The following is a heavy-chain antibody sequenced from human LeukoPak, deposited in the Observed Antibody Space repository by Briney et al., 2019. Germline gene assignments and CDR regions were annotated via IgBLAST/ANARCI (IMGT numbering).Heavy chain of an antibody. Sequence: SETLSLTCTVSGGSISSYYWSWIRQPAGKGLEWIGRIYTSGSTNYNPSLKSRVTMSVDTSKNQFSLKLSSVTAADTAVYYCAGNVDIVATITAPFDYWGQGTLVTVSS. CDR1: GGSISSYY. CDR2: IYTSGST. CDR3: AGNVDIVATITAPFDY. V-gene: IGHV4-4*07. D-gene: IGHD5-12*01. J-gene: IGHJ4*02.